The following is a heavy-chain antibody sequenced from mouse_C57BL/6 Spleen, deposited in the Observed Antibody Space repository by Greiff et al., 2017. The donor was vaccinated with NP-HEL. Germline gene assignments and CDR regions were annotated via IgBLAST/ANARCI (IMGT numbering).Heavy chain of an antibody. Sequence: VQLQQSGPELVKPGASVKISCKASGYSFTDYNMNWVKQSNGKSLEWIGVINPNYGTTSSNQKFKGKATLTVDQSSSTAYMQLNSLTSEDSAVYYCASSVYGSSLYWYFDVWGTGTTVTVSS. CDR1: GYSFTDYN. J-gene: IGHJ1*03. D-gene: IGHD1-1*01. CDR3: ASSVYGSSLYWYFDV. V-gene: IGHV1-39*01. CDR2: INPNYGTT.